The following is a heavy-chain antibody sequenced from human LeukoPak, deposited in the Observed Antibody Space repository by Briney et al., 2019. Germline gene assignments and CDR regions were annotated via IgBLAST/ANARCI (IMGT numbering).Heavy chain of an antibody. CDR2: INHSGST. D-gene: IGHD2-2*01. V-gene: IGHV4-34*01. J-gene: IGHJ6*02. CDR1: GGSFSGYY. Sequence: SETLSLTCAVYGGSFSGYYWSWIRQPPGKGLEWIGEINHSGSTNYNPSLKSRVTISVDTSKNQFSLKLSSVTAADTAVYYCARGRGYCSSTSCFTGGYYYYGMDVWGQGTTVTVSS. CDR3: ARGRGYCSSTSCFTGGYYYYGMDV.